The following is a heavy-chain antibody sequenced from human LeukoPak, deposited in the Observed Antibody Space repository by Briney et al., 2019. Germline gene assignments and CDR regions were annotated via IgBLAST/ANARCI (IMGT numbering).Heavy chain of an antibody. CDR2: ISSSSNYI. D-gene: IGHD4-23*01. CDR1: GFTFSSYS. V-gene: IGHV3-21*04. Sequence: NPGGSLRLSCAASGFTFSSYSMNWVRQAPGKGLEWVSSISSSSNYIYYADSVKGRFTVSRDNAKNSLYLQMNSLRAEDTAVYYCAKDWDYGGNGGGYWGQGTLVTVSS. CDR3: AKDWDYGGNGGGY. J-gene: IGHJ4*02.